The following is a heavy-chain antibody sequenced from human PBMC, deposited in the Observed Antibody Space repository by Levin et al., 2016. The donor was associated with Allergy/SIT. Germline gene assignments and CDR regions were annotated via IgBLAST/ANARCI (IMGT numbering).Heavy chain of an antibody. CDR1: GDTFTNYN. CDR2: INPFGSTIT. D-gene: IGHD5-24*01. CDR3: ATEWPNGYNFDY. V-gene: IGHV1-46*01. Sequence: ASVKVSCKASGDTFTNYNVHWVRQAPGQRLEWMGIINPFGSTITSHTQKFQGRVTMTRDTSTRTVYMELSSLRSEDTAVYYCATEWPNGYNFDYWGQGTLVTVSS. J-gene: IGHJ4*02.